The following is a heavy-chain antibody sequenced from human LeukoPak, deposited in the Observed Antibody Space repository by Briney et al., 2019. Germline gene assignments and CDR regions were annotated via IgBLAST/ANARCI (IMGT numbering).Heavy chain of an antibody. D-gene: IGHD2-15*01. V-gene: IGHV4-39*01. CDR2: IYYSGST. Sequence: PSETLSLTCTVSGGSISSISFHWAWIRQPPGKGLEWIGSIYYSGSTYYNPSLRSRVTISVDTSMNQFSLKLNPVTAADTAVYYCARLASTCTGGSCYQYYFDYWGQGTLVTVSS. J-gene: IGHJ4*02. CDR3: ARLASTCTGGSCYQYYFDY. CDR1: GGSISSISFH.